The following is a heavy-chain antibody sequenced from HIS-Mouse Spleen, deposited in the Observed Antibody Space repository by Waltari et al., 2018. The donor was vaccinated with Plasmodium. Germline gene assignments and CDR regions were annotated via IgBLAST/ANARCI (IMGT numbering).Heavy chain of an antibody. CDR2: IYYSGST. CDR1: GGSISSSSYY. D-gene: IGHD6-6*01. V-gene: IGHV4-39*07. J-gene: IGHJ4*02. CDR3: ARLTYSSSSRDFDY. Sequence: QLQLQESGPGLVKPSETLSLTCPVSGGSISSSSYYWGWTRQPPGKGLEWIGSIYYSGSTYYNPSLKSRVTISVDTSKNQFSLKLSSVTAADTAVYYCARLTYSSSSRDFDYWGQGTLVTVSS.